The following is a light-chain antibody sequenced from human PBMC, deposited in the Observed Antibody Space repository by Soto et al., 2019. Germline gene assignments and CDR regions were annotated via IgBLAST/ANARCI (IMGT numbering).Light chain of an antibody. CDR3: KQYNSWT. Sequence: DIQMTQSPSTLSASVGDRVTITCRASQSISSWLAWYQQKPGKAPKLLIYDASSLESGVPSRFSGSGPGTEFTLTISSLQPDDFATYYCKQYNSWTFGQGTKVDIK. J-gene: IGKJ1*01. CDR2: DAS. CDR1: QSISSW. V-gene: IGKV1-5*01.